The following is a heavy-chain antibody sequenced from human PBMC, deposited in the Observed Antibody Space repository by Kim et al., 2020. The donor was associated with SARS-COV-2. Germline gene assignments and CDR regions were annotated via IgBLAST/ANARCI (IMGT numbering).Heavy chain of an antibody. CDR3: AREYSSGWYVDY. V-gene: IGHV1-3*01. Sequence: KYSQKFRGRVTCTRDTSATTAYLELSSLRSEDTAVYYCAREYSSGWYVDYWGQGTLVAVSS. D-gene: IGHD6-19*01. J-gene: IGHJ4*02.